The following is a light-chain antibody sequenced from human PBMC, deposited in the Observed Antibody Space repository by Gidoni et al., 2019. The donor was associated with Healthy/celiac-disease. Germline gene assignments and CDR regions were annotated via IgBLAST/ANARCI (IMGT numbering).Light chain of an antibody. V-gene: IGKV3-20*01. Sequence: EIVLTQSPGTLSLSPAERATLSCRASQSVSSSYLAGYQQKPGQAPRLLIYGASSRATGIPDRFSGSGSGTDFTLTISRLEPEDFAVYYCQQYGSSPRTFGGGTKVEIK. CDR1: QSVSSSY. J-gene: IGKJ4*01. CDR2: GAS. CDR3: QQYGSSPRT.